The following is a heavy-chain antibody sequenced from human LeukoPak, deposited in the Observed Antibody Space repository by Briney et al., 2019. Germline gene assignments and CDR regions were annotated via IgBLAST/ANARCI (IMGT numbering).Heavy chain of an antibody. CDR3: AKDRVVYYYDSSGIDY. Sequence: PGGSLRLSCAASGFTFSSYGMHWVRQAAGKGLEWVAVIWYDGSNKYYADSVKGRFTISRDNSKNTLYLQMNSLRAEDTAVYYCAKDRVVYYYDSSGIDYWGQGTLVTVSS. J-gene: IGHJ4*02. D-gene: IGHD3-22*01. CDR2: IWYDGSNK. CDR1: GFTFSSYG. V-gene: IGHV3-33*06.